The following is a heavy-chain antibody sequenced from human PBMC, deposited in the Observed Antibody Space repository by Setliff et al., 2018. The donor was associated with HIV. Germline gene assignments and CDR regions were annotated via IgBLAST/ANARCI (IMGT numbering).Heavy chain of an antibody. CDR3: ARVGPWYYKSSGYLASWDY. D-gene: IGHD3-22*01. CDR2: RLPISHVT. J-gene: IGHJ4*02. CDR1: GFTLNHYA. V-gene: IGHV1-69*13. Sequence: GASVKVSCKASGFTLNHYAISWVRQAPGQGLERMGTRLPISHVTNYAQKFQGRVTITADESTTTTYMALSSLRTDDTAVYYCARVGPWYYKSSGYLASWDYWGQGTLVTVSS.